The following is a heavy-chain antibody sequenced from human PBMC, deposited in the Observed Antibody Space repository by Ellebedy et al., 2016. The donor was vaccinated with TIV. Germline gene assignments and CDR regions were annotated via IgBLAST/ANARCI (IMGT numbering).Heavy chain of an antibody. Sequence: GGSLRLSCVASGFTFSNYAMHWFRQAPGKGLEWVAVISYDGSNSHYADSVKGRFTISRDNSKNTQYLQMNSLRAEDTAVYYCAREIDSPDAYCSGESCYPDYWGQGTLVTVSS. CDR1: GFTFSNYA. CDR3: AREIDSPDAYCSGESCYPDY. V-gene: IGHV3-30-3*01. D-gene: IGHD2-15*01. CDR2: ISYDGSNS. J-gene: IGHJ4*02.